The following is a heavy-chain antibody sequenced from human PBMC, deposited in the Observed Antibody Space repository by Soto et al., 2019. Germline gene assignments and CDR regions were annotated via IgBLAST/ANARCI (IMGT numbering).Heavy chain of an antibody. CDR1: GGSISSYR. V-gene: IGHV4-4*07. D-gene: IGHD1-1*01. J-gene: IGHJ5*02. CDR2: LNTYGNT. Sequence: QVQLQESGPGLVRPSETLSLTCTVSGGSISSYRWSWIRQPAGKGLEWIGRLNTYGNTHYNPSLKSRVTVSVDSSRNPFFLNLRSVTAADSAVYHCGLESVETWDDEASWGQGTPVTVSS. CDR3: GLESVETWDDEAS.